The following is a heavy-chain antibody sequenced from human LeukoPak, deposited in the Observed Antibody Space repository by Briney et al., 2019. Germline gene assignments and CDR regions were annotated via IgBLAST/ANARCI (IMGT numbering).Heavy chain of an antibody. CDR1: GFIFSGYG. Sequence: HPGGSLRLSCAPSGFIFSGYGMHWVRQAPGKGLEWLSGVSYDGSEDDYADSVKGRFTISRDNSKNTLYLQMNSLRAEDTAVYYCARNAGEGYNWYFDLWGRGTLVTVSS. D-gene: IGHD5-18*01. J-gene: IGHJ2*01. V-gene: IGHV3-33*05. CDR2: VSYDGSED. CDR3: ARNAGEGYNWYFDL.